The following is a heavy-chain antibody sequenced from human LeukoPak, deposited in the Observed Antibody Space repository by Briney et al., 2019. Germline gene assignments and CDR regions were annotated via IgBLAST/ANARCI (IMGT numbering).Heavy chain of an antibody. CDR3: ARAGATISHWNWRNDAFDI. CDR2: ISSSSSYI. CDR1: GLTFSSYS. D-gene: IGHD1-26*01. Sequence: GGSLRLSCAASGLTFSSYSMNWVRQAPGKGLEWVSSISSSSSYIYYADSVKGRFTISRDNAKNSLYLQMNSLRAEDTAVYYCARAGATISHWNWRNDAFDIWGQGTMVTVSS. J-gene: IGHJ3*02. V-gene: IGHV3-21*01.